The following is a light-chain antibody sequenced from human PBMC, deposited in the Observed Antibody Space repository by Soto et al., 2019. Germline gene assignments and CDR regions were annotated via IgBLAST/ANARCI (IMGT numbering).Light chain of an antibody. J-gene: IGKJ1*01. V-gene: IGKV1-39*01. Sequence: DIQMTQSPSSLSASVVDRVTITCRASQTISSYLNWYQQKPGKAPKFLIYDASSLESVVPSRFSGSGSGTEFILTITNLQPEDFATYYCLQHTYIWSFGQGTKVDIK. CDR2: DAS. CDR1: QTISSY. CDR3: LQHTYIWS.